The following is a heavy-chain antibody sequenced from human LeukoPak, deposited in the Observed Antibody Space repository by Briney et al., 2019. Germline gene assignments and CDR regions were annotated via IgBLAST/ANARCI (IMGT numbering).Heavy chain of an antibody. V-gene: IGHV4-59*01. Sequence: SETLSLTCTVSGGSISNYYWSWIRQPPGKGLEWIGYIYYSGSTNYNPSLKSRVTISVDTSKNQFSLRVSSVTAADTAVYYCARGLPTSDAFDIWGQGTMVTVSS. J-gene: IGHJ3*02. CDR3: ARGLPTSDAFDI. CDR1: GGSISNYY. CDR2: IYYSGST.